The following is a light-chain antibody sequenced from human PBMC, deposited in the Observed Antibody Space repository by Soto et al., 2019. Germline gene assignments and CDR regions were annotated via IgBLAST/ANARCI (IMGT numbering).Light chain of an antibody. CDR3: GSWDSSLSAYV. Sequence: QSVLAQPASVSGSPGQSITISCSGSSSNIGGNSVSWYQQLPGTAPKLLIYDDDKRPSGIPDRFSGSKSGTSATLGITGFQTGDEADYYCGSWDSSLSAYVFGTGTKGTV. J-gene: IGLJ1*01. CDR1: SSNIGGNS. V-gene: IGLV1-51*01. CDR2: DDD.